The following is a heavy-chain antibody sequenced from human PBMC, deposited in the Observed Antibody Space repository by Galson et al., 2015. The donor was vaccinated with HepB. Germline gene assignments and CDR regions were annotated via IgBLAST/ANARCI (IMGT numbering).Heavy chain of an antibody. CDR1: GFTFSSYW. CDR3: ARDFPRVTALPGDAFDI. CDR2: IKQDGSEK. Sequence: SLRLSCAASGFTFSSYWMSWVRQAPGKGLGWVANIKQDGSEKYYVDSVKGRFTISRDNAKNSLYLQMNSLRAEDTAVYYCARDFPRVTALPGDAFDIWGQGTMVTVSS. J-gene: IGHJ3*02. V-gene: IGHV3-7*03. D-gene: IGHD2-21*02.